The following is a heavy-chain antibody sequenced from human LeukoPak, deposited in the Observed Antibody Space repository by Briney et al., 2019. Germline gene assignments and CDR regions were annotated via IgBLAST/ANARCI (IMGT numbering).Heavy chain of an antibody. CDR1: GFTFSTYW. D-gene: IGHD1-1*01. V-gene: IGHV3-7*03. J-gene: IGHJ4*02. CDR2: IKQDGSEK. Sequence: GGSLRLSCVASGFTFSTYWMSWVRQAPGKGLEWVANIKQDGSEKYYVDSVKGRFTISRDNAKNSLYLQMNSLRAEDTAIYYCAKATGTLGNWGQGTLVTVSS. CDR3: AKATGTLGN.